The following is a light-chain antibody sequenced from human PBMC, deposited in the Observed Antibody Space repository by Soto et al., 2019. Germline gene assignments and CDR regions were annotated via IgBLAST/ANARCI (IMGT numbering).Light chain of an antibody. CDR1: SSDVGSYNL. J-gene: IGLJ1*01. CDR2: EVS. V-gene: IGLV2-23*02. CDR3: CSYAGSSTYV. Sequence: SVLTQPASVSVSPGQAITISCTGTSSDVGSYNLVSWYQQHPGKAPKLMIYEVSKRPSGVSNRFSGSKSGNTASLTISGLQAEDEADYYCCSYAGSSTYVFGTGTKVTVL.